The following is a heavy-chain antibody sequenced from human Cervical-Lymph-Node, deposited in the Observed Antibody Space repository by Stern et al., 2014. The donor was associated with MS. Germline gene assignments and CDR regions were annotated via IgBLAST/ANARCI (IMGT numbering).Heavy chain of an antibody. CDR3: ARDLTMGTSD. CDR1: GGTFSTSD. D-gene: IGHD3-10*01. CDR2: IIPLIGTA. J-gene: IGHJ4*02. V-gene: IGHV1-69*01. Sequence: QVQLVESGSEVKKPGSSVKVSCKASGGTFSTSDLNWVRQDPGEGLEWMGGIIPLIGTAKFAPKFQGRVTINADGSTSTVYMELSNLGSDDTAIYYCARDLTMGTSDWGQGTLVTVSS.